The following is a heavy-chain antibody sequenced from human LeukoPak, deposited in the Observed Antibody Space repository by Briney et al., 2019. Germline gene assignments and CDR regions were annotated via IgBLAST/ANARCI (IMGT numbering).Heavy chain of an antibody. V-gene: IGHV4-59*01. Sequence: SETLSLTCAVSGGSISSYYWSWIRQPPGKGLEWIGYIYYSGSTNYNPSLKSRVTISVDTSKNQFSLKLSSVTAADTAVYYCARGTRDGYNVSPWLFDYWGQGTLVTVSS. J-gene: IGHJ4*02. CDR2: IYYSGST. CDR3: ARGTRDGYNVSPWLFDY. D-gene: IGHD5-24*01. CDR1: GGSISSYY.